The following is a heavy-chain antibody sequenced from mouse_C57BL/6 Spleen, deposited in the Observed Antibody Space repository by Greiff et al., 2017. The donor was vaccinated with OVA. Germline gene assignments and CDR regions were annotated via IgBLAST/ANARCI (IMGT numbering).Heavy chain of an antibody. D-gene: IGHD2-1*01. CDR1: GYTFTSYW. J-gene: IGHJ2*01. CDR2: IDPSDSYT. V-gene: IGHV1-50*01. Sequence: QVHVKQPGAELVKPGASVKLSCKASGYTFTSYWMQWVKQRPGQGLEWIGEIDPSDSYTNYNQKFKGKATLTVDTSSSTAYMQLSSLTSEDSAVYYCARRMFYYGIYVYFDYWGKGTTLTVSS. CDR3: ARRMFYYGIYVYFDY.